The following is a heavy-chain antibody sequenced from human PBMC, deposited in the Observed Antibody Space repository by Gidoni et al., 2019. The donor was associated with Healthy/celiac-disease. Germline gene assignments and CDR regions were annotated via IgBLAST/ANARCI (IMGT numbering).Heavy chain of an antibody. CDR1: GFTFSNAW. CDR2: IKSNTDGGTT. V-gene: IGHV3-15*01. CDR3: TTDLIVGATSL. Sequence: EVQLVESGGGLVKPGGSLSLSCAASGFTFSNAWMSWVRQAPGKGLEWVGRIKSNTDGGTTDYAAPVKGRFTISRDDSKNTLYLQMNSLKTEDTAVYYCTTDLIVGATSLWGQGTLVTVSS. D-gene: IGHD1-26*01. J-gene: IGHJ4*02.